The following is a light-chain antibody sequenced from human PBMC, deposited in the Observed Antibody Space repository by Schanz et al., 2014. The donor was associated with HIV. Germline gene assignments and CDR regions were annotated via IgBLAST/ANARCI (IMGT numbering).Light chain of an antibody. Sequence: EIVLTQSPGTLSLSPGERATLSCRASQSISRNYLAWFQQKPGQAPRLLIFGASIRTTGIPDRFSGSGSGTEFTLTISSLQSEDFAIYYCQQYSTYPVTFGGGTEVEIK. J-gene: IGKJ4*01. CDR3: QQYSTYPVT. CDR2: GAS. CDR1: QSISRNY. V-gene: IGKV3-20*01.